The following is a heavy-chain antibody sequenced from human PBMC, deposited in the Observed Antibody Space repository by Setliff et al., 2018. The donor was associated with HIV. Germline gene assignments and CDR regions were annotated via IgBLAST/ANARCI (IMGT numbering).Heavy chain of an antibody. CDR3: VHRVVWGGLDV. CDR2: IHWNDAN. Sequence: GPTLVKPTQTLTLTCTFSGFSLTTSGVGVGWIRQPPGKALEWLAVIHWNDANHYSPSLKTRLSITKDTSKNQMVLTMTNMDPVDTATYYCVHRVVWGGLDVWGQGTTVTVSS. D-gene: IGHD2-8*02. J-gene: IGHJ6*02. CDR1: GFSLTTSGVG. V-gene: IGHV2-5*01.